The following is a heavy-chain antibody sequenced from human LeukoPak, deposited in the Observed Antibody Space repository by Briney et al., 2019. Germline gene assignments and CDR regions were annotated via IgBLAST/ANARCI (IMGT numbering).Heavy chain of an antibody. J-gene: IGHJ5*02. CDR2: IYRDGST. CDR3: ARVMTAITNWFDP. D-gene: IGHD2-21*02. V-gene: IGHV3-66*01. CDR1: GFTFSSYE. Sequence: GGSLRLSCAASGFTFSSYEMNWVRQAPGKGLEWVSSIYRDGSTYYADSVKGRFTISRDNSKNTLNLQMNNLRVEDTAVYYCARVMTAITNWFDPWGQGTLVTVSS.